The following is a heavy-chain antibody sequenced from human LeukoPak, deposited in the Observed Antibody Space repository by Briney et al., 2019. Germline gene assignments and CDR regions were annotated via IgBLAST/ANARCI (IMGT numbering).Heavy chain of an antibody. CDR1: GFTFDDFG. CDR2: INWNVGSK. D-gene: IGHD3-22*01. V-gene: IGHV3-20*03. Sequence: QTGGALRLPFAASGFTFDDFGRTWVPQAPGKGLEWVFVINWNVGSKCYTDYVKGRFTISRDNVKNYLYLQMNSLRDEDTALYYCARGYYYDSSGYYILQALCLDYWGQGTLVTVSS. CDR3: ARGYYYDSSGYYILQALCLDY. J-gene: IGHJ4*02.